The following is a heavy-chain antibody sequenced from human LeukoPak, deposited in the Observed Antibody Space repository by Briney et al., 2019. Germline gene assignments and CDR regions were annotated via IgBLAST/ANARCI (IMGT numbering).Heavy chain of an antibody. J-gene: IGHJ4*02. Sequence: PSETLSLTCTVSGASISSYYWTWIRQPAGKGLEWIGRIYTSGSTNYNPSLKSRVAMTVDTSKNQFSLKLSSVTAADTAVYYCARLSADSSSSRGFDYWGQGTLVTVSS. CDR2: IYTSGST. CDR1: GASISSYY. CDR3: ARLSADSSSSRGFDY. V-gene: IGHV4-4*07. D-gene: IGHD2-2*01.